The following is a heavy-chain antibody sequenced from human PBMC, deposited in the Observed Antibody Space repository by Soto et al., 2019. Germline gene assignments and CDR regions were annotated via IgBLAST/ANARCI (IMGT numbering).Heavy chain of an antibody. CDR1: GFTFSSYS. Sequence: PGGSMRLSCAAAGFTFSSYSMSWVRQAPGKGLEWVSAISGSGGSTYYADSVKGRFTISRDNSKNTLYLQMNSLRAEDTAVYYCALFDATEYYFDYWGQGTLVTVSS. CDR3: ALFDATEYYFDY. CDR2: ISGSGGST. D-gene: IGHD3-9*01. V-gene: IGHV3-23*01. J-gene: IGHJ4*02.